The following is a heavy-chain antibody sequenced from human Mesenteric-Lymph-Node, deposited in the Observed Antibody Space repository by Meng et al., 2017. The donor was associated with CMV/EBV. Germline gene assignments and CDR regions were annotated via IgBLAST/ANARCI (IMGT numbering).Heavy chain of an antibody. J-gene: IGHJ4*02. Sequence: GESLKISCAASGFTVSSNEMSWVRQAPGKGLEWVSSISGGSTYYADSRKGRFTISRDNSKNTLHLQMNSLRAEDTAVYYCKASPPPDFWSGYKRGIKIDQWGQGTLVTVSS. CDR3: KASPPPDFWSGYKRGIKIDQ. CDR2: ISGGST. V-gene: IGHV3-38-3*01. CDR1: GFTVSSNE. D-gene: IGHD3-3*01.